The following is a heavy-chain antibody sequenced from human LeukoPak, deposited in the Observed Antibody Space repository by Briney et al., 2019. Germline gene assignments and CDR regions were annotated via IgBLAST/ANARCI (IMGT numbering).Heavy chain of an antibody. CDR2: ICYSGST. V-gene: IGHV4-59*01. Sequence: KASETLSLTCTVSGGSISSYYWSWIRQPPGKGLEWIGYICYSGSTNYNPSLKGRVTISVDTSKNQFSLKLSSVTAADTAVYYCARVSVLRYFDWSPYFDYWGQGTLVTVSS. D-gene: IGHD3-9*01. CDR3: ARVSVLRYFDWSPYFDY. J-gene: IGHJ4*02. CDR1: GGSISSYY.